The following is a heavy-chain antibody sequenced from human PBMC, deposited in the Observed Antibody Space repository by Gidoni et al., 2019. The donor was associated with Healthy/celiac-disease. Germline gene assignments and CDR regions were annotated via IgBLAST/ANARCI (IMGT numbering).Heavy chain of an antibody. Sequence: QITLKESGPTLVKPTQTLTLTCPFSGFSLRTSVLGVGWIRQPPGQALEWLALIYWNDDKRYSPSLKSRLTITKDTSKNQVVLTMTNMDPVDTATYYCAHEDCSSTSCYAFDYWGQGTLVTVSS. V-gene: IGHV2-5*01. CDR2: IYWNDDK. D-gene: IGHD2-2*01. CDR1: GFSLRTSVLG. J-gene: IGHJ4*02. CDR3: AHEDCSSTSCYAFDY.